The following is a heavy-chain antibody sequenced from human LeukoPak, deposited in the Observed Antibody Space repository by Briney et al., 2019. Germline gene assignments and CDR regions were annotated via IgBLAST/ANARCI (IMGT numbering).Heavy chain of an antibody. J-gene: IGHJ5*02. CDR2: IYFRGTT. CDR1: GDSFSDYY. V-gene: IGHV4-59*01. D-gene: IGHD1-1*01. CDR3: ARAMRWTSGPVELGWFDR. Sequence: PSETLSLTCSVSGDSFSDYYWTWIRRPPGGRLEWIGHIYFRGTTKYNPTLKNRVTISVDTSKTQVSLTLTSVTAADTAVYYCARAMRWTSGPVELGWFDRWGQGTLVTVSS.